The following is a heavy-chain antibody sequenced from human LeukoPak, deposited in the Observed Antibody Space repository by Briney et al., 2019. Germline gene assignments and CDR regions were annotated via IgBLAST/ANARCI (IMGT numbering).Heavy chain of an antibody. J-gene: IGHJ4*02. CDR3: ARDRYYYDSSGYSEGGYFDY. CDR2: IYYSGST. CDR1: GGSISSYY. D-gene: IGHD3-22*01. V-gene: IGHV4-59*01. Sequence: SETLSLTCTVSGGSISSYYWSLIRQPPGKGLEWIGYIYYSGSTNYNPSLKSRVTISVDTSKNQFSLKLSSVTAADTAVYYCARDRYYYDSSGYSEGGYFDYWGQGTLVTVSS.